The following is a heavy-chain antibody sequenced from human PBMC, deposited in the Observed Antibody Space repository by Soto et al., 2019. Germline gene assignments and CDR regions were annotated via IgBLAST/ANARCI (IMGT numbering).Heavy chain of an antibody. Sequence: GGALRLSCEASGFTFSSYAMSWVRQAPGKGLEWVSGITPDGSTSFYADPVRGRVTISKDNSANMLYLQMNSLSADDTAVYYCARDYRTPAGVGDTHFEHWGQGSLVTGSS. J-gene: IGHJ1*01. D-gene: IGHD3-10*01. CDR2: ITPDGSTS. CDR3: ARDYRTPAGVGDTHFEH. V-gene: IGHV3-23*01. CDR1: GFTFSSYA.